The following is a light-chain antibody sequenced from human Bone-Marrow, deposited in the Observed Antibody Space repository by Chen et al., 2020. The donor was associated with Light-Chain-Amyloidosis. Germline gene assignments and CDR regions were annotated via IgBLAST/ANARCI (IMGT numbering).Light chain of an antibody. CDR2: DVT. CDR3: SSCTSSNSWV. Sequence: QSALTHPASVSGAPRQSMTISCTGTSSDVGSYNYVSKYQHHPGQAPKLQSYDVTNRHAGISSRFSASKSGNTASLTISGLQAEDEADYYCSSCTSSNSWVFGGGTKLTVL. J-gene: IGLJ3*02. CDR1: SSDVGSYNY. V-gene: IGLV2-14*03.